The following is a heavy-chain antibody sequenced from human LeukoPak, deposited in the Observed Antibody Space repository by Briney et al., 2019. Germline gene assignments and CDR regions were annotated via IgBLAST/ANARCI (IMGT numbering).Heavy chain of an antibody. Sequence: GGSLRLSCAASGFTLSTYSMDWVRQAPGKGLQWVSTITPSSTDIYYGDSVKGRFTISRADAKNLVYLQMNSLRAEDTAVYFCARDAAGWSRDYWGQGTLVTVSS. D-gene: IGHD6-19*01. J-gene: IGHJ4*02. V-gene: IGHV3-21*01. CDR3: ARDAAGWSRDY. CDR2: ITPSSTDI. CDR1: GFTLSTYS.